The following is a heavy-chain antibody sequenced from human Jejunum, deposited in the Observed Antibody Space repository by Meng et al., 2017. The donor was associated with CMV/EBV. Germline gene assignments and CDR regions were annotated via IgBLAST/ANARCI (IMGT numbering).Heavy chain of an antibody. CDR2: IKTDGSST. J-gene: IGHJ4*02. D-gene: IGHD3-10*01. V-gene: IGHV3-74*01. CDR3: LRGGAGSTYGQFDY. Sequence: GLTFSNYWMHWVRQAPGKGLVWVSRIKTDGSSTSYADSVKSRFTISRDNAKNTLYLQMNSLRVEDTAVYYCLRGGAGSTYGQFDYWGQGTVVTVSS. CDR1: GLTFSNYW.